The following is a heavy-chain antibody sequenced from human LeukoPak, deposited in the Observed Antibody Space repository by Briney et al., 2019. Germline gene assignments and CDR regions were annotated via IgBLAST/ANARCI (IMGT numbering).Heavy chain of an antibody. J-gene: IGHJ4*02. D-gene: IGHD5-18*01. CDR3: ARDHNYGSDY. Sequence: GGSLRLSCAASGFTFRSYWMSWVRQAPGKGLEWVANIKEDGSEKYYVDSVKGRFTISRDSAKDSLYLQMNSLRVEDTAVYYCARDHNYGSDYWGQGTLVTVSS. V-gene: IGHV3-7*03. CDR1: GFTFRSYW. CDR2: IKEDGSEK.